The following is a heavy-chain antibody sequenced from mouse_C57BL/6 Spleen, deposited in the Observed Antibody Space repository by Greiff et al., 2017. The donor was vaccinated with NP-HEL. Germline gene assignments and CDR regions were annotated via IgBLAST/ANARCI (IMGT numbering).Heavy chain of an antibody. J-gene: IGHJ3*01. CDR1: GYTFTSYW. D-gene: IGHD3-2*02. CDR3: ARHSSGYWFAY. CDR2: IDPSDSYT. Sequence: QVQLQQPGAELVKPGASVKLSCKASGYTFTSYWMQWVKQRPGQGLEWIGEIDPSDSYTNYNQKFKGKATLTVDTSSSTAYMQRSSLTSEDSAVYYCARHSSGYWFAYWGQGTLVTVSA. V-gene: IGHV1-50*01.